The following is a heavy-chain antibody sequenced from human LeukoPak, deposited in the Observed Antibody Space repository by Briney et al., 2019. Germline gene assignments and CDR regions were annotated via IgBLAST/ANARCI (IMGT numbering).Heavy chain of an antibody. D-gene: IGHD6-19*01. J-gene: IGHJ4*02. CDR2: IYHSGST. V-gene: IGHV4-38-2*01. Sequence: PSETLSLTCAVSGYSISSGYYWGWIRQPPGKGLEWIGSIYHSGSTYYNPSLKNRVTISVDTSKNQFSLKLSSVTAADTAVYYCARQPYSSGWYFDYWGQGTLVSVSS. CDR3: ARQPYSSGWYFDY. CDR1: GYSISSGYY.